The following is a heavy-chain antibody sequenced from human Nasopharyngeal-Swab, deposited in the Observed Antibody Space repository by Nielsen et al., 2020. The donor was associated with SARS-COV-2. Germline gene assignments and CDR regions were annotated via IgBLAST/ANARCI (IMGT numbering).Heavy chain of an antibody. CDR3: AKDRDSGDDSGEYYHYYGMDV. D-gene: IGHD5-12*01. CDR1: GFTFSSYW. CDR2: INSDGSST. J-gene: IGHJ6*02. Sequence: GGSLRLSCAASGFTFSSYWMHWVRQAPGKGLVWVSRINSDGSSTSYADSVKGRFTISRDNSKNTLDLQMNSLRAEDTAMYYCAKDRDSGDDSGEYYHYYGMDVWGQGTSVTVS. V-gene: IGHV3-74*01.